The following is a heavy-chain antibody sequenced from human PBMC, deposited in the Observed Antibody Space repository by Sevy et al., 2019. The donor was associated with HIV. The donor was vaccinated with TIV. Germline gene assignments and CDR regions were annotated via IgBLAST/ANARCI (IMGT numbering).Heavy chain of an antibody. CDR2: IKRDGSER. CDR3: ARDSNSASCLWGLDV. CDR1: GFTFSNYW. J-gene: IGHJ6*02. Sequence: GGSLRLSCAASGFTFSNYWMTWVRQAPGKGLEWVANIKRDGSERYYLASVKGRFTISRDNAKKSLYLQMNSLTAEDTAVYYCARDSNSASCLWGLDVWGQGTTVTVSS. V-gene: IGHV3-7*03. D-gene: IGHD1-26*01.